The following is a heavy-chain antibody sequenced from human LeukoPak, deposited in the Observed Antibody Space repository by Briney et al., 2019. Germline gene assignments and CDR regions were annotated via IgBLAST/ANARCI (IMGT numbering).Heavy chain of an antibody. CDR1: GFTFSSSW. CDR3: TRAMGATGGFDP. J-gene: IGHJ5*02. V-gene: IGHV3-74*01. CDR2: INSDGSSI. Sequence: GGSLRLSCTASGFTFSSSWMHWLRQDPGMGLVWVSRINSDGSSITYADSVKGRFTISRDNAKNTLYLQMNSLRAEDTTMYYCTRAMGATGGFDPWGQGTLVTVSS. D-gene: IGHD1-26*01.